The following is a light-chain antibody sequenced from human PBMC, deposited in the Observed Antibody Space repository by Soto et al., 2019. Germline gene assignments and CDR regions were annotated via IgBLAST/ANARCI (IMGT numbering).Light chain of an antibody. CDR3: QQYNNWPPWT. J-gene: IGKJ1*01. Sequence: EMVMTQSPATLSVSPGERATPSCSASQSVSSNLAWYQQKPGQAPRLLIYGASTRATGIPARFSGSGSGTEITLTISSLQSEDFAVYYCQQYNNWPPWTFGQGTKVDIK. V-gene: IGKV3-15*01. CDR1: QSVSSN. CDR2: GAS.